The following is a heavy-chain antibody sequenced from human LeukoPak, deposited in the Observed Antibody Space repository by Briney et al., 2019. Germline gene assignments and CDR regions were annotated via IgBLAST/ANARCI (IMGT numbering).Heavy chain of an antibody. J-gene: IGHJ5*02. Sequence: SETLSLTCTVSSGSITSYYWSWIRQPPGKGLEWIGSIYYSGSTYYNPSLKSRVTISVDTSKNQFSLKLSSVTAADTAVYYCARASYSSSWYTKNWFDPWGQGTLVTVSS. CDR3: ARASYSSSWYTKNWFDP. CDR1: SGSITSYY. CDR2: IYYSGST. D-gene: IGHD6-13*01. V-gene: IGHV4-39*01.